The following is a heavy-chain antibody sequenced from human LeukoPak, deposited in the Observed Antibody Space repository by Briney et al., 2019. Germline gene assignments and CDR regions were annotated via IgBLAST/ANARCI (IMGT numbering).Heavy chain of an antibody. D-gene: IGHD3-3*01. CDR3: ARDAAPTIFGVVIAPNDYDYYMDV. CDR1: GYTFTGYY. Sequence: ATVKVSCKASGYTFTGYYMHWVRQAPGQGLEWMGWINPNSGGTNYAQKFQGRVTMTRGTSISTAYMELSRLRSDDTAVYYCARDAAPTIFGVVIAPNDYDYYMDVWGKGTTVAVSS. V-gene: IGHV1-2*02. CDR2: INPNSGGT. J-gene: IGHJ6*03.